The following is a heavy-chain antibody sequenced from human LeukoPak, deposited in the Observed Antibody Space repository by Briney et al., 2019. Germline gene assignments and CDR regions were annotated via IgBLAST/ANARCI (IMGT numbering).Heavy chain of an antibody. CDR3: GKSLRIMITFGGVRGLEGFDY. Sequence: GGSLRLSCAASGFTFSSYAMSWVRQAPGKGLEWVSAISGSGGSTYYADSVKGRFTISRDNSKNTLYLQMNSLKAEDTAVYYCGKSLRIMITFGGVRGLEGFDYWGQGTLVTVPS. V-gene: IGHV3-23*01. CDR2: ISGSGGST. J-gene: IGHJ4*02. D-gene: IGHD3-16*01. CDR1: GFTFSSYA.